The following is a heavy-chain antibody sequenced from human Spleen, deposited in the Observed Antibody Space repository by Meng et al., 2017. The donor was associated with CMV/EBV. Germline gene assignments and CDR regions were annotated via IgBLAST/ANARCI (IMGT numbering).Heavy chain of an antibody. Sequence: ASGGTFSSYAISWVRQAPGQGLEWMGGIIPIFGTSKYAQRFQGRVTITTDESTSTAYMELSSLRYEDTAVYYCAREYSGATTNWFDYWGQGTLVTVSS. CDR3: AREYSGATTNWFDY. V-gene: IGHV1-69*05. CDR1: GGTFSSYA. D-gene: IGHD1-26*01. J-gene: IGHJ4*02. CDR2: IIPIFGTS.